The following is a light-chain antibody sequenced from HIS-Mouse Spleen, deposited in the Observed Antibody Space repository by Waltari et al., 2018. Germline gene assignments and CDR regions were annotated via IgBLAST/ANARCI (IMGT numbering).Light chain of an antibody. CDR2: EDS. J-gene: IGLJ2*01. CDR1: ALPKKY. CDR3: YSTDSSGNHRV. V-gene: IGLV3-10*01. Sequence: SYELTQPPSVSVSPGQTARITCSGDALPKKYAYWYQQKSGQAPVLVIYEDSKRPSGIAVRFSGSRSGTMDTLTISGAQVEDEADYYFYSTDSSGNHRVFGGGTKLTVL.